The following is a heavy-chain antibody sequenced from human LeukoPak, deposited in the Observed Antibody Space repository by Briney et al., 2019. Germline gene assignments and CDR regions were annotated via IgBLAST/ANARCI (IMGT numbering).Heavy chain of an antibody. V-gene: IGHV3-21*01. CDR3: ARVRNYYDSSGYSPFDY. CDR2: ISSSSGYI. Sequence: GGSLRLSCAASGITFSTYSMNWVRQAPGKGLEWVSSISSSSGYIYYADSVKGRFTISRDNAKNSLYLQMSSLRAEDTALYYCARVRNYYDSSGYSPFDYWGQGTLVTASS. J-gene: IGHJ4*02. CDR1: GITFSTYS. D-gene: IGHD3-22*01.